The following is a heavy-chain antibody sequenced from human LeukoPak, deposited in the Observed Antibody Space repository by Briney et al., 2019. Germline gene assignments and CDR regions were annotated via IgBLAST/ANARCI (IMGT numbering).Heavy chain of an antibody. CDR1: GFTLSSYG. CDR3: AATIRRDFDY. D-gene: IGHD5-12*01. V-gene: IGHV3-30*02. J-gene: IGHJ4*02. CDR2: IRYDGSNK. Sequence: GGSLRLSCAASGFTLSSYGMHWVRQAPGKGLEWVAFIRYDGSNKYYADSVKGRFTISRDNSKNTLYLQMNSLRAEDTAVYYCAATIRRDFDYWGQGTLVTVSS.